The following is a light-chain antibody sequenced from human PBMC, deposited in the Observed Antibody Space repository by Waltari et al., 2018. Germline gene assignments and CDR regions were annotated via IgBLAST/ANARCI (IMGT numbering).Light chain of an antibody. Sequence: QSALTQPASVSGSPGQSITISCTGTSSDVGSYNLVSWYQQHPGKAPKLIIYEGYKRPSGFSTRCSGSKSADTASLATSGVQAEDEADYYCCSYANNRPRVFGGGTKLTVL. V-gene: IGLV2-23*01. CDR1: SSDVGSYNL. CDR3: CSYANNRPRV. CDR2: EGY. J-gene: IGLJ3*02.